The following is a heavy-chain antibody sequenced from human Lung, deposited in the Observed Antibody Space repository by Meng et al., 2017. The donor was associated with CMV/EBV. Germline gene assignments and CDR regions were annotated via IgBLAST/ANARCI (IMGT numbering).Heavy chain of an antibody. V-gene: IGHV3-21*01. J-gene: IGHJ4*02. CDR3: ARDWLGEGGLDD. D-gene: IGHD3-16*01. Sequence: GGSXRLXCAASGFTFSSYSMNWVRQAPGKGLEWVSSLSSSSSYIYYTDSVKGRFTISRDNAKKSLYLQMNSLRTEDTAVYYCARDWLGEGGLDDWGQGTLVTVSS. CDR2: LSSSSSYI. CDR1: GFTFSSYS.